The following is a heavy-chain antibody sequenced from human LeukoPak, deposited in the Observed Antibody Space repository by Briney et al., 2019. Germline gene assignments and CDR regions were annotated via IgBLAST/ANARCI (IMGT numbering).Heavy chain of an antibody. V-gene: IGHV3-7*02. CDR2: IKQDGSEK. J-gene: IGHJ4*02. D-gene: IGHD3-16*02. Sequence: GGSLRLSCAASGFTFSSYWMSWVRQAPGKGLEWVAKIKQDGSEKYYVDSVKGRFTISRDNAKNSLYLQMNSLRAEDTAVYYCARVPRYDYVWGSYRHIDYWGQGTLVTVSS. CDR3: ARVPRYDYVWGSYRHIDY. CDR1: GFTFSSYW.